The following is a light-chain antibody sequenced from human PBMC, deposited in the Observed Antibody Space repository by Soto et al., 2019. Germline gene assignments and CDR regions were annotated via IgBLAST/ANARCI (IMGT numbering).Light chain of an antibody. V-gene: IGKV3-11*01. J-gene: IGKJ3*01. CDR3: QQRSTWPQT. CDR2: DAS. Sequence: EIVLTHCPATLALSLGERTTLSCRASQSVSSYLAWYQQKPGQAPRLLIYDASNRATGIPARFSGSGSGTDFTLTISRLELEDFAVYYCQQRSTWPQTFGLGTKVD. CDR1: QSVSSY.